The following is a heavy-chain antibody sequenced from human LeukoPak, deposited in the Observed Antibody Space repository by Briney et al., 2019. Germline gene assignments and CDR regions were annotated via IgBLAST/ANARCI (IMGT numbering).Heavy chain of an antibody. CDR1: GGTFSSYA. V-gene: IGHV1-69*05. Sequence: GSSVKVSCKASGGTFSSYAISLVRQAPGQGLEWMGGIIPIFGTANYAQKFQGRVTITTDESTSTAYMELSSLRSEDTTVYYYARGFPTANSRNTWNWFDPWGQGTLVTVSS. CDR2: IIPIFGTA. CDR3: ARGFPTANSRNTWNWFDP. D-gene: IGHD4-17*01. J-gene: IGHJ5*02.